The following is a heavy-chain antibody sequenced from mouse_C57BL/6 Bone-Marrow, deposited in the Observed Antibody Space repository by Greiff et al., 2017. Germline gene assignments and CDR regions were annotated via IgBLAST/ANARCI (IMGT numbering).Heavy chain of an antibody. CDR3: ARSVVAKGYAMDY. Sequence: VQLQQPGAELVMPGASVKLSCKASGYTFTSYWMHWVKQRPGQGLEWIGEIDPSDSYTNYNQKFKGKSTLTVDKSSSTAYMQLSSLTSEDSAVYDCARSVVAKGYAMDYWGQGTSVTVSA. CDR2: IDPSDSYT. J-gene: IGHJ4*01. D-gene: IGHD1-1*01. CDR1: GYTFTSYW. V-gene: IGHV1-69*01.